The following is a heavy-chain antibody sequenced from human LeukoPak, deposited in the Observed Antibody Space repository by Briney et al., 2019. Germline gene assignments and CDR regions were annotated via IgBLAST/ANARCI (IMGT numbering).Heavy chain of an antibody. CDR1: GFIFSSYG. Sequence: GGSLRLSCAASGFIFSSYGMHWVRQAPGKGLEWVAFIRYDGSNKYYADPVKGRFTISRDNSKNTLYLQMNSLRAEDTAVYYCAKDGIQLWYYYYYGMDVWGQGTTVTVSS. D-gene: IGHD5-18*01. CDR2: IRYDGSNK. V-gene: IGHV3-30*02. J-gene: IGHJ6*02. CDR3: AKDGIQLWYYYYYGMDV.